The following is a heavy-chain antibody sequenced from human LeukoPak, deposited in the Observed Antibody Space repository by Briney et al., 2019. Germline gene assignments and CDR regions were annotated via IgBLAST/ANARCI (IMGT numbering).Heavy chain of an antibody. CDR3: AKDRGTGFLHDWTVSS. CDR2: INWNGGST. V-gene: IGHV3-20*04. CDR1: GFTFSSYA. D-gene: IGHD3/OR15-3a*01. J-gene: IGHJ4*02. Sequence: GSLRLSCAASGFTFSSYAMSWVRQAPGQGLEWVSGINWNGGSTGYADSVKGRFTISRDNAKNSLYLQMNSLTVEDTALYYCAKDRGTGFLHDWTVSSWGQGTRVTVSS.